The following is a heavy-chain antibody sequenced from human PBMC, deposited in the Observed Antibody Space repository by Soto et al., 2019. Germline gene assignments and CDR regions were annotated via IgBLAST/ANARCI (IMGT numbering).Heavy chain of an antibody. CDR1: GFTFTNYG. D-gene: IGHD6-6*01. CDR2: ISAYKGNT. V-gene: IGHV1-18*03. J-gene: IGHJ4*02. CDR3: ASRSGQLPYYFDY. Sequence: ASVKVSCKASGFTFTNYGISWVRQAPGQGLEWMGWISAYKGNTNYAQKFQGRVTMTTDTSTSTAYLELRSLRSNDMAVYFCASRSGQLPYYFDYWGQGTQVTVSS.